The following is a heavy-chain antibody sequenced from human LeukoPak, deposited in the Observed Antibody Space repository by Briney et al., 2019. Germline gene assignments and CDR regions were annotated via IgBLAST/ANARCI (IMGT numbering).Heavy chain of an antibody. J-gene: IGHJ4*02. D-gene: IGHD5-18*01. Sequence: SGPTLVNPTQTLTLTCTSSGFSLSASGVGVGWIRQPPGKALEWLALIYWDDDKRYGPSLRSRLTITKDTSKNQVVLTMTNMDPVDTATYYCAHTGYSYGLDYWGQGTLVTVSS. CDR2: IYWDDDK. CDR3: AHTGYSYGLDY. V-gene: IGHV2-5*05. CDR1: GFSLSASGVG.